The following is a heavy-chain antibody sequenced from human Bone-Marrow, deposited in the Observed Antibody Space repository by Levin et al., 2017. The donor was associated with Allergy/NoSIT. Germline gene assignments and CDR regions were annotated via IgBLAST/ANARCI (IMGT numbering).Heavy chain of an antibody. CDR3: ARGHDIVVVPAAIGRNWFDP. V-gene: IGHV4-34*01. D-gene: IGHD2-2*01. Sequence: GSLRLSCAVYGGSFSGYYWSWIRQPPGKGLEWIGEINHSGSTNYNPSLKSRVTISVDTSKNQFSLKLSSVTAADTAVYYCARGHDIVVVPAAIGRNWFDPWGQGTLVTVSS. J-gene: IGHJ5*02. CDR1: GGSFSGYY. CDR2: INHSGST.